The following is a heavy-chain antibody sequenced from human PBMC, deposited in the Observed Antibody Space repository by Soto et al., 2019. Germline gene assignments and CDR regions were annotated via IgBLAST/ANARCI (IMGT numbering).Heavy chain of an antibody. J-gene: IGHJ2*01. D-gene: IGHD1-26*01. V-gene: IGHV4-59*01. CDR2: IYYSGST. CDR3: AIVRERWFTYWYFDL. Sequence: QVQLQESGPGLVKPSETLSLTCTVSGGSISYYYWSWIRQPPGKGLEYIGYIYYSGSTNYNPSLKSRVTMSVDTSKNQFSLRLSSVTAADTDVYSCAIVRERWFTYWYFDLWGRGTLVTVSS. CDR1: GGSISYYY.